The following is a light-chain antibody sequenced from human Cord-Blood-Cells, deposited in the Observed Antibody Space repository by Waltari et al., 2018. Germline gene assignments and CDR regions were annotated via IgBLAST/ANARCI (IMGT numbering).Light chain of an antibody. CDR2: DVS. J-gene: IGLJ2*01. CDR3: SSYTRSSTVV. CDR1: SGDVGGYNY. V-gene: IGLV2-14*01. Sequence: QSALTQPASVSGSPGQSITISCTGTSGDVGGYNYVSWYQQHPGKAPKLMIYDVSKRPSGVSNRFSGSKSGNTASLTISGLQAEDEADYYCSSYTRSSTVVFGGGTKLTVL.